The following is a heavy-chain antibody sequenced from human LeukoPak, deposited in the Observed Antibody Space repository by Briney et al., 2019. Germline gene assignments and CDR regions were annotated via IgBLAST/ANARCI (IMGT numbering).Heavy chain of an antibody. Sequence: PSETLSLTCTVSGGSISSYYWSWIRQPPGKGLEWIGRIYHTGSTYYNPSLKSRLTISVDTSKNQFSLKLSSVTAADTAVYYCAKTRDDLLVGHIDYWGQGTLVTVSS. CDR2: IYHTGST. CDR1: GGSISSYY. V-gene: IGHV4-59*04. J-gene: IGHJ4*02. D-gene: IGHD3/OR15-3a*01. CDR3: AKTRDDLLVGHIDY.